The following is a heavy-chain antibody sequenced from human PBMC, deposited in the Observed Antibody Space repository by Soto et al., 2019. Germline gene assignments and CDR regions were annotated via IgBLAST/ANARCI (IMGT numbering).Heavy chain of an antibody. CDR1: GGSISSSNW. D-gene: IGHD3-22*01. CDR2: IYHSGST. Sequence: PSETLSLTCAVSGGSISSSNWWSWVRQPPGKGLEWIGEIYHSGSTNYNPSLKSRVTISVDKSKNQFSLKLSSVTAADTAVYYCARGGYYDSSGYYWSDYWGQGTLVTVSS. J-gene: IGHJ4*02. CDR3: ARGGYYDSSGYYWSDY. V-gene: IGHV4-4*02.